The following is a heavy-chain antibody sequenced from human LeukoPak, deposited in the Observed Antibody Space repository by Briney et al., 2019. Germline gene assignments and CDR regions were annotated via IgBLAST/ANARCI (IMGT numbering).Heavy chain of an antibody. V-gene: IGHV1-46*01. CDR1: GYTFTSYY. Sequence: ASVKVSCKASGYTFTSYYMHWVRQAPGQGLEWMGIINPSGGSTSYAQKFQGRVTMTRDMSTSTVYMELSSLRSEDTAVYYCARDQGAYYYDSSGPEDYWGQGTLVTVSS. CDR2: INPSGGST. J-gene: IGHJ4*02. CDR3: ARDQGAYYYDSSGPEDY. D-gene: IGHD3-22*01.